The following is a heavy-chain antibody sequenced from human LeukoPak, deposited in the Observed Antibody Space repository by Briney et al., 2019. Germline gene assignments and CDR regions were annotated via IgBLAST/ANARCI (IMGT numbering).Heavy chain of an antibody. D-gene: IGHD5-12*01. J-gene: IGHJ4*02. CDR1: GYIFTGYY. CDR3: SRGCLATTAPCSY. V-gene: IGHV1-2*02. CDR2: INPNSGGT. Sequence: ASVKVSCKASGYIFTGYYMHWVRQAPGQGLEWMGWINPNSGGTNYAQKFQGRVTMTRDTSISTAYMELSRLRSDDTAVYYCSRGCLATTAPCSYWGEETLVTVSS.